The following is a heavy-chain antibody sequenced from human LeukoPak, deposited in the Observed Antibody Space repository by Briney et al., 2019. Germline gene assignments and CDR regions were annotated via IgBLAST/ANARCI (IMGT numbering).Heavy chain of an antibody. D-gene: IGHD6-19*01. CDR3: ARGGPDLSLYSSGWYRT. CDR2: IYHSGST. V-gene: IGHV4-30-2*01. Sequence: SETLSLTCTVSGGSISSGGYYWSWIRQPPGKGLEWIGYIYHSGSTYYNPSLKSRVTISVDRSKNQFSLKLSSVTAADTAVYCCARGGPDLSLYSSGWYRTWGQGTLVTVSS. CDR1: GGSISSGGYY. J-gene: IGHJ4*02.